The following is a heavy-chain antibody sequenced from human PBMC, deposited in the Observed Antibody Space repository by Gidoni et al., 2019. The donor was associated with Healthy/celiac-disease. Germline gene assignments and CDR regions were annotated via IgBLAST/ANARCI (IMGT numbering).Heavy chain of an antibody. D-gene: IGHD3-3*01. J-gene: IGHJ6*02. CDR2: IKHDGSEK. CDR3: ARVGLRCLEWLVGYYYYGMDV. Sequence: EVQLVESGGGLVQPGGSLRLSCAASGFTFSSYWMSWVRQARGKGLEWVANIKHDGSEKYYVDSVKGRFTISRDNAKNSLYLQMNSLRAEDTAVYYCARVGLRCLEWLVGYYYYGMDVWGQGTTVTVSS. V-gene: IGHV3-7*01. CDR1: GFTFSSYW.